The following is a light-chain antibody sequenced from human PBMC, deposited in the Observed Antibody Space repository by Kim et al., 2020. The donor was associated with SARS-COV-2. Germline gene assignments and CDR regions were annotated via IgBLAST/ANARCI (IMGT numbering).Light chain of an antibody. CDR3: QRYNSVPQA. CDR2: SAS. Sequence: ASVGDRVTIPCRAIQTISNFLAWFQQKPGMVPKLLIYSASTLHSGVPSRFSGSGSGTHFTLTISSLQPEDVATYYCQRYNSVPQAFGQGTKVDIK. V-gene: IGKV1-27*01. CDR1: QTISNF. J-gene: IGKJ1*01.